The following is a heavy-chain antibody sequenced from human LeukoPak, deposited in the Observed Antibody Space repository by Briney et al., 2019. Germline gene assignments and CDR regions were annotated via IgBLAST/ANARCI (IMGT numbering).Heavy chain of an antibody. CDR1: GYTFKNYD. CDR2: MNPNSGNT. Sequence: GASVKVSCKASGYTFKNYDINWVRQATGQGLEWMGWMNPNSGNTGFAQKFQDRVSMTRDTSINTAYMELTSLRSGDTAVNYCARATPGGLHGYSFDYWGQGTVVTVYS. D-gene: IGHD5-24*01. V-gene: IGHV1-8*02. J-gene: IGHJ4*02. CDR3: ARATPGGLHGYSFDY.